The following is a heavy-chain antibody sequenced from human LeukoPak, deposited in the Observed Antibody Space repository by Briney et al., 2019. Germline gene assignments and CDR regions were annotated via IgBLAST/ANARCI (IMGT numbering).Heavy chain of an antibody. D-gene: IGHD2-21*02. V-gene: IGHV3-23*01. J-gene: IGHJ6*02. Sequence: GGSLRLSCAASRFTFSSYAMSWVRQAPGKGLEWVAAISGSGGRTYYADSVKGRFAISRDNSKNTLSLQMNSLRDEDTATYYCAKEVYCGRDCYNPGYGVDVWGQGTTVTVSS. CDR3: AKEVYCGRDCYNPGYGVDV. CDR1: RFTFSSYA. CDR2: ISGSGGRT.